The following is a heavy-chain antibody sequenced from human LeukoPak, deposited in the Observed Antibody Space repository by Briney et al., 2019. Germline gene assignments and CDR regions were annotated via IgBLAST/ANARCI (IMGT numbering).Heavy chain of an antibody. CDR2: IIPILGIA. J-gene: IGHJ4*02. V-gene: IGHV1-69*04. D-gene: IGHD1-26*01. Sequence: SVKVSCKASGGTFSSYAISWVRQAPGQGLEWMGRIIPILGIANYAQRFQGRVTITADKSTSTAYMELSSLRSEDTAVYYCARDRWGSGSYYESYFDYWGQGTLVTVSS. CDR3: ARDRWGSGSYYESYFDY. CDR1: GGTFSSYA.